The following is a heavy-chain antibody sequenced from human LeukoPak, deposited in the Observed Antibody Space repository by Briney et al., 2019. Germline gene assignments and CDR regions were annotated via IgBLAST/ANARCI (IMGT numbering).Heavy chain of an antibody. J-gene: IGHJ6*03. D-gene: IGHD5-12*01. V-gene: IGHV4-59*01. CDR1: GGSISSYY. CDR2: IYYSGST. CDR3: ARVEWLRFNGWINGDSDYDYYYMDV. Sequence: PSETLSLTCTVSGGSISSYYWSWIRQPPGKGLEWIGYIYYSGSTNYNPSLKSRVTISVDTSKNQFSLKLSSVTAADTAVYYCARVEWLRFNGWINGDSDYDYYYMDVWGKGTTVTVSS.